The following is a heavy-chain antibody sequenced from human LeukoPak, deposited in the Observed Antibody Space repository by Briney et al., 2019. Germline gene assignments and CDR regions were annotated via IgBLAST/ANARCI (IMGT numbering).Heavy chain of an antibody. Sequence: GGSLRLSRAASGFTFSSFAMSWFRQAPGKGLEWVSVVSGSGGSTYYADSVKGRFTISRDNSKNTLSLQMNGLRAEDTAVYYCAKVLAARPFDPWGQGTLVTVSS. V-gene: IGHV3-23*01. CDR1: GFTFSSFA. CDR2: VSGSGGST. D-gene: IGHD6-6*01. CDR3: AKVLAARPFDP. J-gene: IGHJ5*02.